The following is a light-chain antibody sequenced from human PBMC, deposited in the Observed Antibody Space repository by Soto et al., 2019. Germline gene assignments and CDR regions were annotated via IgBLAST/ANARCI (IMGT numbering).Light chain of an antibody. CDR3: QQYSSYPRT. CDR2: TAS. CDR1: QGISTF. V-gene: IGKV1D-16*01. J-gene: IGKJ5*01. Sequence: DIQLTQSPSSLSSSVGDRVTISCRASQGISTFLAWYQQKQGKAPKSLIKTASTLQSGVPSRFSGSGSDTDFILTISSQQPEDFATYYCQQYSSYPRTVGQGTRMDLK.